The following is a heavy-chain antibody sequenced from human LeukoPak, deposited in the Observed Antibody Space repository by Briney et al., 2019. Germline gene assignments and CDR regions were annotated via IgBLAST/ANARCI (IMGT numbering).Heavy chain of an antibody. D-gene: IGHD2-15*01. CDR3: TRDIDADYVDY. V-gene: IGHV3-49*04. CDR2: IRSQPYGRTT. Sequence: GGSLRLSCTTSGFTLGDYAMSWVRQAPGKGGEWVGFIRSQPYGRTTEYAPSVKGTFTISRDDSKNIAYLQMNSLKTEDTAVYYCTRDIDADYVDYWGQGDLVTVSS. CDR1: GFTLGDYA. J-gene: IGHJ4*02.